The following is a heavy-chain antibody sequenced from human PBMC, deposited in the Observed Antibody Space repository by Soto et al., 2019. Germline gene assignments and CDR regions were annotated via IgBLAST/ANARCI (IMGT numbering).Heavy chain of an antibody. CDR2: ISWNSGSI. Sequence: GGSLRLSCAASGFTFDDYAMHWVRQAPGKGLEWVSGISWNSGSIGYADSVKGRFTISRDNAKSSLYLQMNSLRAEDTALYYCAKAGTTYYYYYYYMDVWGKGTTVTVSS. J-gene: IGHJ6*03. D-gene: IGHD1-7*01. V-gene: IGHV3-9*01. CDR3: AKAGTTYYYYYYYMDV. CDR1: GFTFDDYA.